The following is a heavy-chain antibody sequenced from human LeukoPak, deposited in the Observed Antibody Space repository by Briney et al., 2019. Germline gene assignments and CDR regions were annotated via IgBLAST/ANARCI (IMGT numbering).Heavy chain of an antibody. Sequence: PGGSLRLSCAASGFTFSSYSMNWVRQAPGKGLGWVSSISSSSSYIYYADSVKGRFTISRDNAKNSLYLQMNSLRAEDTAVYYCARGLWNFPVVGWDIVVVPAAFDAFDIWGQGTMVTVSS. D-gene: IGHD2-2*01. CDR2: ISSSSSYI. J-gene: IGHJ3*02. CDR1: GFTFSSYS. V-gene: IGHV3-21*01. CDR3: ARGLWNFPVVGWDIVVVPAAFDAFDI.